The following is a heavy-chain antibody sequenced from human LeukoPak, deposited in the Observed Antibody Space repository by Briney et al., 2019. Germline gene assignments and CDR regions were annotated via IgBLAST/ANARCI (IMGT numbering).Heavy chain of an antibody. D-gene: IGHD3-22*01. CDR1: GGSISSYY. CDR2: IYTSGST. Sequence: SETLSLTCTVSGGSISSYYWSWIRQPAGKGLEWIGRIYTSGSTNYNPSLKSRVTMSVDTSKNQFSLKLSSVTAADTAVYYCARDQYYYDSNAFDIWGQGTMVTVSS. V-gene: IGHV4-4*07. CDR3: ARDQYYYDSNAFDI. J-gene: IGHJ3*02.